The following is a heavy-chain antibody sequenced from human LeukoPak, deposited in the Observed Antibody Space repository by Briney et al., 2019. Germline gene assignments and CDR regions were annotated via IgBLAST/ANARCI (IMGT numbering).Heavy chain of an antibody. Sequence: PGGSLRLSCAASGFTFSNAWMSWVRQAPGKGLEWVSVIYSGGSAYYADSVKGRFTISRDNSKNTLYLQMNSLRAEDTAVYYCAREETGEDYYYYMDVWGKGTTVTTSS. D-gene: IGHD7-27*01. V-gene: IGHV3-66*01. CDR1: GFTFSNAW. CDR3: AREETGEDYYYYMDV. J-gene: IGHJ6*03. CDR2: IYSGGSA.